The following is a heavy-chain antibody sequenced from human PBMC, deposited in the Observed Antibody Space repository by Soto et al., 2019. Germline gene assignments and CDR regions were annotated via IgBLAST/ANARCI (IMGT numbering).Heavy chain of an antibody. J-gene: IGHJ4*01. V-gene: IGHV4-34*01. Sequence: SETLSLTCAVYGGSFSDYYWSWIRQPPGKGLEWIGEINHSGSTNYNPSRKSRVTISVDTSKNQFSLKVTSVTAADTAVYYCAAVPTDHYCSGGSCYAYWGHGTLVTVSS. CDR3: AAVPTDHYCSGGSCYAY. CDR2: INHSGST. D-gene: IGHD2-15*01. CDR1: GGSFSDYY.